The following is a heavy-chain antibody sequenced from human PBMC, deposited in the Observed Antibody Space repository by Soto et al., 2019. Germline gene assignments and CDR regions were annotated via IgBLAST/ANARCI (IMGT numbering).Heavy chain of an antibody. D-gene: IGHD6-13*01. J-gene: IGHJ6*03. Sequence: EVQLVESGGGLVQPGGSLRLSCAASGFTFSSYDMHWVRQATGKGLEWVSAIGTAGDTYYPGSVKGRFTISRENAKNSLYLQMNSLRAGDTALSYCARGWLATGGSLSYMDVWVKGTTVTVSS. CDR3: ARGWLATGGSLSYMDV. CDR1: GFTFSSYD. CDR2: IGTAGDT. V-gene: IGHV3-13*01.